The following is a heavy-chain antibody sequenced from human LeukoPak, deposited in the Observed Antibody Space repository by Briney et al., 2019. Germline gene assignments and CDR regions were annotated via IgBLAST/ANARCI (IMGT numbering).Heavy chain of an antibody. CDR2: IYHSGST. J-gene: IGHJ4*02. V-gene: IGHV4-59*01. Sequence: PSETLSLTCTLSGGSISTYYWSWIRQPPGKGLEWIGYIYHSGSTNYNPSLKSRVTIPVDTSKNQFSLKLSSVTAADTAVYYCARGGGYASPIGYWGQGALVTASS. D-gene: IGHD5-12*01. CDR1: GGSISTYY. CDR3: ARGGGYASPIGY.